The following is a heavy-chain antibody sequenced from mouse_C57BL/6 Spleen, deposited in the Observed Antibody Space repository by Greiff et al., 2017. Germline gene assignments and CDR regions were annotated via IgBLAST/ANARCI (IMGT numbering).Heavy chain of an antibody. CDR2: IYPGDGDT. J-gene: IGHJ4*01. D-gene: IGHD1-1*01. V-gene: IGHV1-80*01. CDR3: AREVYYGSSYYAMDY. Sequence: VKLMESGAELVKPGASVKISCKASGYAFSSYWMNWVKQRPGKGLEWIGQIYPGDGDTNYNGKFKGKATLTADKSSSTAYMQLSSLTSEDSAVYFGAREVYYGSSYYAMDYWGQGTSVTVSS. CDR1: GYAFSSYW.